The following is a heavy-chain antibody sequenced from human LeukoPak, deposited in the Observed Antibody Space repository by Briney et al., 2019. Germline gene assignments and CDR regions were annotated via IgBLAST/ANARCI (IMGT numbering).Heavy chain of an antibody. V-gene: IGHV3-30*02. CDR2: IRYDGSNK. Sequence: PGGSLRLSCAASGFTFSSYGMQWVRQAPGKGLEGVAFIRYDGSNKYYADSVKGRYTISRDNSKNTLYLQMNSLRAEDTAVYYWAKIPYDFWSGYTQFDYWGQGTLVTVSS. D-gene: IGHD3-3*01. J-gene: IGHJ4*02. CDR1: GFTFSSYG. CDR3: AKIPYDFWSGYTQFDY.